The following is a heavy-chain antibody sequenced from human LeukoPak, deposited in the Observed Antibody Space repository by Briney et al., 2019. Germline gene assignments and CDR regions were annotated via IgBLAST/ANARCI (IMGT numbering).Heavy chain of an antibody. CDR2: INTDGGST. D-gene: IGHD2-2*01. CDR1: GFTFSNYW. J-gene: IGHJ5*02. Sequence: TGGSLRLSCAASGFTFSNYWMHWVRQAPGKGLVWVSRINTDGGSTNYADSVKGRFTISRDNAKNTLYLQMNSLRAEDTAVYYCAKGQAAAETNWFDPWGQGTLVTVSS. CDR3: AKGQAAAETNWFDP. V-gene: IGHV3-74*01.